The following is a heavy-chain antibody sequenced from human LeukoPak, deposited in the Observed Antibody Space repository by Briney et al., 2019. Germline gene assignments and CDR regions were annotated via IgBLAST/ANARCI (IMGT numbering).Heavy chain of an antibody. CDR2: ISYDGSNK. CDR3: VKVTGGYWYFDL. D-gene: IGHD3-16*01. CDR1: GFTFSSYA. J-gene: IGHJ2*01. Sequence: SGGSLRLSCAASGFTFSSYAMHWVRQAPGKGLEWVAVISYDGSNKYYADSVKGRFTISRDNSKNTLYLQMNSLRAEDTAVYYCVKVTGGYWYFDLWGRGTLVTVSS. V-gene: IGHV3-30-3*01.